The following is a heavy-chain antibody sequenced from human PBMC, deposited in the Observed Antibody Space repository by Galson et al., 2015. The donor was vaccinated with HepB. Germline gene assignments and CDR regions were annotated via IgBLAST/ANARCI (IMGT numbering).Heavy chain of an antibody. CDR2: IKQDGSEK. CDR3: AREVAAAGTGAGYYYYYMDV. V-gene: IGHV3-7*01. Sequence: SLRLSCAASGFTFSSYWMSWVRQAPGKGLEWVANIKQDGSEKYYVDSVKGRFTISRDNAKNSLYLQMNSLRAEDTAVYYCAREVAAAGTGAGYYYYYMDVWGKGTTVTVSS. D-gene: IGHD6-13*01. CDR1: GFTFSSYW. J-gene: IGHJ6*03.